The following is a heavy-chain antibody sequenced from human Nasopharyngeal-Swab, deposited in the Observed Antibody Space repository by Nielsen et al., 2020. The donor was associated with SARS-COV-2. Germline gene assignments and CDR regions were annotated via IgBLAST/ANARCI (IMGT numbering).Heavy chain of an antibody. D-gene: IGHD3-10*01. CDR2: ISSSSSTI. J-gene: IGHJ4*02. Sequence: GGSLRLSCAASGFSFRSYSMNWVRQAPGKGLEWVSYISSSSSTIYYADSVKGRFTISRDNAKNSLYLQMNGLRAEDTAVYYCARGSGTALYYFDSWGQGTLVTVSS. CDR3: ARGSGTALYYFDS. V-gene: IGHV3-48*04. CDR1: GFSFRSYS.